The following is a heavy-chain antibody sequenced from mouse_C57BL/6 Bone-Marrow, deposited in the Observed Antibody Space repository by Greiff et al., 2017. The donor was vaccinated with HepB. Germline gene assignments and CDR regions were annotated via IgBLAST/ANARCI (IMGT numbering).Heavy chain of an antibody. V-gene: IGHV1-52*01. CDR1: GYTFTSYW. CDR2: IDPSDSET. J-gene: IGHJ2*01. CDR3: ARSFYFDY. Sequence: QVQLQQPGAELVRPGSSVKLSCKASGYTFTSYWMHWVKQRPIQGLEWIGNIDPSDSETHYTQKFKDKATLTVDKSSSTAYMQLSSLTSEDSAVYYCARSFYFDYWGQGTTLTVSS.